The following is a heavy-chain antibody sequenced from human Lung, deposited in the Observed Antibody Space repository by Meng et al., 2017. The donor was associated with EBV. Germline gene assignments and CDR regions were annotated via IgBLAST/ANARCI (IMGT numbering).Heavy chain of an antibody. CDR1: GFIFTSYA. D-gene: IGHD3-10*01. Sequence: QVQLVQSGAEVKKPGASVKVSCEASGFIFTSYAISWVRQAPGQGLQYMGWISAYNGNTNYAQELQGRVTMTTDTSTSTAYMELRSLRFDDTALYYCASESGRGYTPDYWGQGTLVTVSS. CDR3: ASESGRGYTPDY. CDR2: ISAYNGNT. V-gene: IGHV1-18*01. J-gene: IGHJ4*02.